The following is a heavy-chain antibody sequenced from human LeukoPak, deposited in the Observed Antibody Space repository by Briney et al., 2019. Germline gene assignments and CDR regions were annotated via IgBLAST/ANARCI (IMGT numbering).Heavy chain of an antibody. D-gene: IGHD6-13*01. J-gene: IGHJ4*02. CDR3: ARGWGSSSWYRAGY. CDR1: GYTFTGYY. Sequence: ASVKVSCKASGYTFTGYYMHWVRQAPGQGLEWMGRINPSSGGTNYAQKFQGRVTMTRDTSISTAYMELSRLRSDDTAVYYCARGWGSSSWYRAGYWGQGTLVTVSS. V-gene: IGHV1-2*06. CDR2: INPSSGGT.